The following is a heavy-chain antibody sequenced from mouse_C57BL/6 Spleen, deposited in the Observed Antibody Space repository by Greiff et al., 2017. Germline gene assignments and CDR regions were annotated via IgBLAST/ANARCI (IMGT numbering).Heavy chain of an antibody. Sequence: QVQLKESGPELVKPGASVKISCKASGYAFSSSWMNWVKQRPGKGLEWIGRIYPGDGDTNYNGKFKGKATLTADKSSSTAYMQLSSLTSEDSAVYFCARDGDMGYDGYYAMDYWGQGTSVTVSS. D-gene: IGHD2-2*01. CDR3: ARDGDMGYDGYYAMDY. J-gene: IGHJ4*01. CDR1: GYAFSSSW. V-gene: IGHV1-82*01. CDR2: IYPGDGDT.